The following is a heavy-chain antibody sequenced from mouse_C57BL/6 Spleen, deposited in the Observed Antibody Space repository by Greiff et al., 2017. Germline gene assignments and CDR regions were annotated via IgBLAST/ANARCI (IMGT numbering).Heavy chain of an antibody. Sequence: QVQLKQSGAELARPGASVKLSCKASGYTFTSYGISWVKQRTGQGLEWIGEIYPRSGNTYYNEKFKGKATLTADKSSSTAYMELRSLTSEDSAVYFCARWGDPFAYWGQGTLVTVSA. CDR3: ARWGDPFAY. D-gene: IGHD3-3*01. CDR2: IYPRSGNT. V-gene: IGHV1-81*01. CDR1: GYTFTSYG. J-gene: IGHJ3*01.